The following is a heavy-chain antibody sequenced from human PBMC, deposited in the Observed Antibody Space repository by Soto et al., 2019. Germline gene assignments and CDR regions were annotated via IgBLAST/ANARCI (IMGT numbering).Heavy chain of an antibody. D-gene: IGHD3-16*01. CDR2: IKSKTDGGTT. V-gene: IGHV3-15*07. CDR1: GFTFSNAW. CDR3: TTTLGVLYYYGMDV. J-gene: IGHJ6*02. Sequence: GGSLRLSCAASGFTFSNAWMNWVRQAPGKGLEWVGRIKSKTDGGTTDYAAPVKGRFTISRDDSKNTLYLQMNSLKTEDTAVYYCTTTLGVLYYYGMDVWGQGTTVTVSS.